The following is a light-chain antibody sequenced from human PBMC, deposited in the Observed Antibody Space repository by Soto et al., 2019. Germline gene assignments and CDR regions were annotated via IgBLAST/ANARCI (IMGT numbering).Light chain of an antibody. J-gene: IGLJ2*01. CDR2: RNN. CDR1: SSNLGSNY. CDR3: AAWDASLSGIVV. Sequence: QSVLTQPPSASGTHGQRVPISCSGSSSNLGSNYVYWYQQLPGTSPKLLIYRNNQRPSGVPDRFSGSKSGTSASLAISGLRSEDESDYYCAAWDASLSGIVVFGGGTQLTVL. V-gene: IGLV1-47*01.